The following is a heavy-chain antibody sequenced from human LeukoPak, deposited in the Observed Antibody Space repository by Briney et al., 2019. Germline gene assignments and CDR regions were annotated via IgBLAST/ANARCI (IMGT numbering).Heavy chain of an antibody. V-gene: IGHV4-34*01. D-gene: IGHD2-2*01. J-gene: IGHJ4*02. CDR2: INHSGST. CDR3: ARGQLFDY. Sequence: SETLSRTCAVYGGSFSGYYWSWIRQPPGKGLEWIGEINHSGSTNYNPSLKSRVTISVDTSKNQFSLKLSSVTAADTAVYYCARGQLFDYWGQGTLVTVSS. CDR1: GGSFSGYY.